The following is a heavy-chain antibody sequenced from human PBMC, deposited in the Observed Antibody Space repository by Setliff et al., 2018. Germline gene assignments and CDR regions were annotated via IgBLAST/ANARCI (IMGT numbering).Heavy chain of an antibody. Sequence: GGSLRLSCVASGVTFRNYGMHWVRQAPGKGLEWVALIWNGGSSKFYGDSVKGRFTISRDNSKNTLYLQMNSLRAEDTAVYYCAKNGFGVVALGVNNWFDPWGQGTLVTAPQ. V-gene: IGHV3-33*06. J-gene: IGHJ5*02. CDR3: AKNGFGVVALGVNNWFDP. D-gene: IGHD3-10*01. CDR1: GVTFRNYG. CDR2: IWNGGSSK.